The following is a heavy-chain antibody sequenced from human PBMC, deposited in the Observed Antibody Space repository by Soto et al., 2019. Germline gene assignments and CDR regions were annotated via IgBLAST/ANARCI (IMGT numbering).Heavy chain of an antibody. Sequence: VQLVESGGGLVKPGGSLRLSCAASGFTFSNAWMSWVRQAPGKGLEWVGRIKSKTDGGTTDYAAPVKGRFTISRDDSKNTLYLQMNSLKTEDTAVYYCTTGRRVVPLYYFDYWGQGTLVTVSS. D-gene: IGHD3-10*01. CDR1: GFTFSNAW. CDR3: TTGRRVVPLYYFDY. V-gene: IGHV3-15*01. CDR2: IKSKTDGGTT. J-gene: IGHJ4*02.